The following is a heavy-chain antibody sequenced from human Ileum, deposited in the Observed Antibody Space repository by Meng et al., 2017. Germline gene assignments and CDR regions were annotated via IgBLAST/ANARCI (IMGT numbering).Heavy chain of an antibody. CDR1: GRSISSSDW. CDR3: AHIFDS. CDR2: MNLGGSP. Sequence: HAQPQEAGPGLVAPSGTLSLPCAVSGRSISSSDWWSWVRQPPGKGLEWIAEMNLGGSPNYNPSLKSRVTMSVDKSNDHLSLQLTSVTAADTAVYYCAHIFDSWGQGTLVTVSS. V-gene: IGHV4-4*02. J-gene: IGHJ4*02.